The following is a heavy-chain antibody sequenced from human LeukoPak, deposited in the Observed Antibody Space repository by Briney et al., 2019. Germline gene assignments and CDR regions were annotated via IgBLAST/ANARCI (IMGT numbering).Heavy chain of an antibody. V-gene: IGHV3-33*01. CDR1: GFPFSAYA. D-gene: IGHD6-19*01. J-gene: IGHJ4*02. CDR3: ARDLSAAFDF. Sequence: SGGSLRLSCAASGFPFSAYAMHWVRQAPGKGLEWVAVLLDERSNNYANSVKGRFTISRDISKDTLYLQMDSLRAEDTAVYYCARDLSAAFDFWGQGILVTVSS. CDR2: LLDERSN.